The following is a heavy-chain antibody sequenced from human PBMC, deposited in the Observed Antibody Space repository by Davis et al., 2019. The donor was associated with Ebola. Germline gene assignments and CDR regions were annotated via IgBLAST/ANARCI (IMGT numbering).Heavy chain of an antibody. D-gene: IGHD3-10*01. CDR1: GYTFTSYY. CDR2: INPSGGST. CDR3: ARLEVRGPVDYYYYYGMDV. V-gene: IGHV1-46*01. J-gene: IGHJ6*02. Sequence: ASVKVSCKASGYTFTSYYMHWVRQAPGQGLEWMGIINPSGGSTSYAQKFQGRVTMTRDTSTSTVYLELRRLGSEDTAVYYCARLEVRGPVDYYYYYGMDVWGQGTTVTVSS.